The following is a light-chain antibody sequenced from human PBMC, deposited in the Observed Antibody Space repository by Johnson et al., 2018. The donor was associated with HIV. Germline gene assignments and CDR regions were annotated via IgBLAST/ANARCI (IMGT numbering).Light chain of an antibody. Sequence: QSVLTQAPSVSAAPGQKVTISCSGSSSNIENNYVSWYQHLPGTAPKLLIYEDYKRPSGIPDRFSGSKSGTSATLGITGLQTGDEADYYCGTWDSSLSAGRYVFGSGTKVTVL. J-gene: IGLJ1*01. CDR3: GTWDSSLSAGRYV. V-gene: IGLV1-51*02. CDR1: SSNIENNY. CDR2: EDY.